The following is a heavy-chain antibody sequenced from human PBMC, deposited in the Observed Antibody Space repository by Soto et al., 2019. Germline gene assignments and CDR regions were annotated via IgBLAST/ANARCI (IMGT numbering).Heavy chain of an antibody. CDR3: ATWIQLWLRGYGMDV. V-gene: IGHV3-66*01. CDR1: GFTVSSNY. D-gene: IGHD5-18*01. Sequence: EVPLVESGGGLVQPGGSLRLSCAASGFTVSSNYMSWVRQAPGKGLEWVSVIYSGGSTYYADSVKGRFTISRDNSKNTLYLQMNSLRAEDTAVYYCATWIQLWLRGYGMDVWGQGTTVTVSS. CDR2: IYSGGST. J-gene: IGHJ6*02.